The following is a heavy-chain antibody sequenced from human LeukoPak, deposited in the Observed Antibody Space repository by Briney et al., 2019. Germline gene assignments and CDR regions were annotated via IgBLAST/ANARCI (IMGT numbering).Heavy chain of an antibody. CDR1: GYTLTELS. V-gene: IGHV1-24*01. CDR3: ARADLLWFGELVTWFDP. Sequence: ASVKVSCKVSGYTLTELSMHWVRQAPGKGLEWMGGFDPEDGETIYAQKFQGRVTMTEDTSTDTAYMELSSLRSEDTAVYYCARADLLWFGELVTWFDPWGQGTLVTVSS. CDR2: FDPEDGET. D-gene: IGHD3-10*01. J-gene: IGHJ5*02.